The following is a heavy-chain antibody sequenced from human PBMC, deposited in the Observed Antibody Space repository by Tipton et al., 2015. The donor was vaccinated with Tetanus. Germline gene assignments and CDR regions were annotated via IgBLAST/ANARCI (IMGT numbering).Heavy chain of an antibody. J-gene: IGHJ4*02. CDR3: AREADCSGGSCFSGDFDN. CDR1: GFIFSSYG. D-gene: IGHD2-15*01. Sequence: SLRLSCAASGFIFSSYGIHWVRQAPGKGLEWVAVSWYDGTDKYYADSVKGRFTISRDNSKYTLYLQMNSLRAGDTAVYYCAREADCSGGSCFSGDFDNWGQGTQVTVSS. V-gene: IGHV3-33*01. CDR2: SWYDGTDK.